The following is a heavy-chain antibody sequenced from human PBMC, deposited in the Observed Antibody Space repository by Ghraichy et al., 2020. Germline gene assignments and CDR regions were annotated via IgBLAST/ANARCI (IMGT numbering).Heavy chain of an antibody. J-gene: IGHJ4*02. CDR1: GGSFSGYY. Sequence: SETLSLTCAVYGGSFSGYYWSWIRQTPGKGLEWIGEINYSGSTNYNPSLKSRVTISVDTSKKQFSLKLSSVTAADTAVYYCARDAGVTMVQVKYDYWGQGTLVTVSS. CDR3: ARDAGVTMVQVKYDY. D-gene: IGHD3-10*01. V-gene: IGHV4-34*01. CDR2: INYSGST.